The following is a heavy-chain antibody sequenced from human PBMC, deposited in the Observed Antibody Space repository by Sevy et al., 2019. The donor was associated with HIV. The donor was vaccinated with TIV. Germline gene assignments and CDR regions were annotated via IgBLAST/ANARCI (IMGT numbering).Heavy chain of an antibody. CDR1: GFTFDDYD. D-gene: IGHD6-19*01. CDR3: AKAWGIAVAGTGDYFDY. CDR2: ISRNSGSI. V-gene: IGHV3-9*01. Sequence: GGSLRLSCAASGFTFDDYDMHWVRQAPGKGLEWVSGISRNSGSIGYADSVKGRFTISRDNAKNSLYLQMNSLRAEDTALYYCAKAWGIAVAGTGDYFDYWGQGTLVTVSS. J-gene: IGHJ4*02.